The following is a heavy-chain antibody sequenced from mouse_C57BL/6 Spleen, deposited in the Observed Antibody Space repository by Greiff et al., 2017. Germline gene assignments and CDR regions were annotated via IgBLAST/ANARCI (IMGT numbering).Heavy chain of an antibody. V-gene: IGHV1-66*01. CDR2: IYPGSGNT. CDR3: AREGLLRRLDY. J-gene: IGHJ2*01. CDR1: GYSFTSYY. D-gene: IGHD1-2*01. Sequence: QVQLQQSGPELVKPGASVKISCTASGYSFTSYYIHWVKQRPGQGLEWIGWIYPGSGNTKYNEKFKGRATLPADTSSSTAYMQLSSLTSEDSEVCYCAREGLLRRLDYWGQGTTLTVSS.